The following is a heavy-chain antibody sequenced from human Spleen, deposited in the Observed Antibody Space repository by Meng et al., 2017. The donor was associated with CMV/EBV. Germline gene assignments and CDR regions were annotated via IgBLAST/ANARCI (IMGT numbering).Heavy chain of an antibody. CDR1: GGSFSGYY. CDR3: VSYSSLLGWDY. J-gene: IGHJ4*02. D-gene: IGHD6-13*01. CDR2: INHSGST. Sequence: QVQLQQWGAGLLKPSETLSRTCAVYGGSFSGYYWSWIRQPPGKGLEWIGEINHSGSTNYNPSLKSRVTISVDTSKNQFSLKLSSVTAADTAVYYCVSYSSLLGWDYWGQGTLVTVSS. V-gene: IGHV4-34*01.